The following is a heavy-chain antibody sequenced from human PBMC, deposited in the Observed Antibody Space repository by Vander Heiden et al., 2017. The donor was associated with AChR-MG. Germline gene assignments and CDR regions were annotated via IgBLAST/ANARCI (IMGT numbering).Heavy chain of an antibody. Sequence: EVQLVESGGGLVQPGGALRLSCAASGFSFSASWMTWVRRAPGKGLEWVASVNQDGSGKYYVASVKGRFTISRDNAKNSLFLQMDSLRAEDTALYHCATDHNWGAYWGRVLLVTVSS. J-gene: IGHJ4*02. V-gene: IGHV3-7*01. D-gene: IGHD7-27*01. CDR3: ATDHNWGAY. CDR2: VNQDGSGK. CDR1: GFSFSASW.